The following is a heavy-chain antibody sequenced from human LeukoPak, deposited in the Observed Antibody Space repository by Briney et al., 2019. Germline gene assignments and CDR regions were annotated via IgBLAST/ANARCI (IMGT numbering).Heavy chain of an antibody. V-gene: IGHV3-30-3*01. CDR2: ISYDGSNK. Sequence: GGSLRLSCAASGFTFSSYAMHWVRQAPGKGLEWVAVISYDGSNKYYADYVKGRFTISRDNSKNTLYLKMNSLRAEDTAVYYCARYCSSNSCRHFDYWGQGTLVTVSS. D-gene: IGHD2-2*01. J-gene: IGHJ4*02. CDR3: ARYCSSNSCRHFDY. CDR1: GFTFSSYA.